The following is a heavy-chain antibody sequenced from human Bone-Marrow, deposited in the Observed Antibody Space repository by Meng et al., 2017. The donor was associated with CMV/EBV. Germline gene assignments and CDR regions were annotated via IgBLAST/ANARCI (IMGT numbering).Heavy chain of an antibody. D-gene: IGHD3-22*01. CDR2: ISSSGSTI. J-gene: IGHJ6*02. Sequence: GESLKISCAASGFTFSDYYMSWIRQAPGKGLEWVSYISSSGSTIYYADSVKGRFTISRDNAKNSLYLQMNSLRAEDTAVYYCARDKGYYDSSGYDGAMDVWGQGTTVTVSS. CDR1: GFTFSDYY. V-gene: IGHV3-11*04. CDR3: ARDKGYYDSSGYDGAMDV.